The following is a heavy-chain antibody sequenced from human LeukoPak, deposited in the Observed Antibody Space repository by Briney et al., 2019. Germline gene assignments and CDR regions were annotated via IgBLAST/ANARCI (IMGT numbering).Heavy chain of an antibody. J-gene: IGHJ5*02. CDR3: ARRDTNSRADP. D-gene: IGHD6-13*01. V-gene: IGHV4-59*08. Sequence: SETLSLTCTVSGDSINSYYWSWIRQPPGKGLEWIGYISYSGGTTYNPSLKSRVTMSLDTSKNQFSLKLSSVTATDTAVYYCARRDTNSRADPWGQGTLVTVPS. CDR1: GDSINSYY. CDR2: ISYSGGT.